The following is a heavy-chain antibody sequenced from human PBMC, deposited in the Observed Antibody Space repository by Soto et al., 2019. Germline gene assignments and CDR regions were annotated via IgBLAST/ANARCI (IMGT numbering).Heavy chain of an antibody. CDR2: INVGSGNT. D-gene: IGHD3-3*02. CDR3: ARDTETLGPRANDALDI. V-gene: IGHV1-3*01. CDR1: GYTFSAYT. J-gene: IGHJ3*02. Sequence: ASVKVSCKAAGYTFSAYTMNWVRQAPGQSLEWMGWINVGSGNTRYSQNFQGRVSITRDTSASTVYMELTGLKSEDTAMYYCARDTETLGPRANDALDIWGQGTMVTVSS.